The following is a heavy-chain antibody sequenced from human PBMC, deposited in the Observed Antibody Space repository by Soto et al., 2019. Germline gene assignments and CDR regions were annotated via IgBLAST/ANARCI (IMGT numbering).Heavy chain of an antibody. CDR1: GYTFTGYY. CDR2: INPNSGGT. D-gene: IGHD1-26*01. Sequence: SVKVSCQASGYTFTGYYMHWVRQAPVQGLEWMGWINPNSGGTNYAQKFQGRVTMTRDTSISTAYMELSRLRSDDTAVYYCARDLGSYSGSYSVDYWGQGTLVTVSS. CDR3: ARDLGSYSGSYSVDY. V-gene: IGHV1-2*02. J-gene: IGHJ4*02.